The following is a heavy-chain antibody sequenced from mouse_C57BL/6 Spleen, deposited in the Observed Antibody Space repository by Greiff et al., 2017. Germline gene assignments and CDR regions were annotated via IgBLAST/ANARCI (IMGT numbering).Heavy chain of an antibody. Sequence: DVQLQESGPGLVKPSQSLSLTCSVTGYSITSGYYWNWIRQFPGNKLEWMGYISYDGSNNYNPSLKNRISITRDTSKNQFFLKLNSVTTEDTATYYCAREGYYGSRRFAYWGQGTLVTVSA. D-gene: IGHD1-1*01. CDR2: ISYDGSN. V-gene: IGHV3-6*01. J-gene: IGHJ3*01. CDR3: AREGYYGSRRFAY. CDR1: GYSITSGYY.